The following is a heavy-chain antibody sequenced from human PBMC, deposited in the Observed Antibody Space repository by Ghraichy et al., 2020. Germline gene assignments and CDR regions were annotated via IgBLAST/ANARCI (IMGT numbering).Heavy chain of an antibody. CDR3: ARDGSSVYDWSIGMDV. J-gene: IGHJ6*02. CDR2: IYYSGST. D-gene: IGHD5/OR15-5a*01. Sequence: SETLSLTCTVSGGSISSSSFYWGWIRQPPGKGLEWIGSIYYSGSTYYNPSLKSRVTISVDTSKNRFCLKLSSLTAADTAVYYCARDGSSVYDWSIGMDVWGQGTTVAVSS. V-gene: IGHV4-39*07. CDR1: GGSISSSSFY.